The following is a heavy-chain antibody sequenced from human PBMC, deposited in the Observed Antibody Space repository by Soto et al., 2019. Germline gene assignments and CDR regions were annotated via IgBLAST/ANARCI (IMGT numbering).Heavy chain of an antibody. CDR3: ARDQHNWNYYYYGRDV. V-gene: IGHV1-18*01. J-gene: IGHJ6*02. D-gene: IGHD1-1*01. CDR2: ISAYNGNT. CDR1: GYTFTSYG. Sequence: ASVKVSCKASGYTFTSYGISWVRQAPGQGLEWMGWISAYNGNTNYAQKLQGRVTMTTDTSTSTAYMELRSLRSDDTAVYYCARDQHNWNYYYYGRDVWGQGTTVTVSS.